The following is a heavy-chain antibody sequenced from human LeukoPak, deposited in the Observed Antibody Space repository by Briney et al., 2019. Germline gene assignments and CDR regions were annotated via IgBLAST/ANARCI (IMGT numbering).Heavy chain of an antibody. CDR2: ISAYNGNT. CDR3: VSTLTPGIAAAGTDRFVFLY. V-gene: IGHV1-18*01. Sequence: ASVKVSCKASGYTFTSYGISWVRQAPGQGLEWMGWISAYNGNTNYAQKVQGRVTMTTDTSTSTAYMELRGLRSDDTAVYYCVSTLTPGIAAAGTDRFVFLYWGQGTLVTVSS. D-gene: IGHD6-13*01. CDR1: GYTFTSYG. J-gene: IGHJ4*02.